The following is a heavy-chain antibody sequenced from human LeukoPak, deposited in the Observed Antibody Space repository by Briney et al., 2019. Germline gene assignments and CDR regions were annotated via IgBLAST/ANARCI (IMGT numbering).Heavy chain of an antibody. V-gene: IGHV4-30-4*01. CDR3: ASARGSGYDHDAFDI. CDR1: GGSISSGDYY. J-gene: IGHJ3*02. Sequence: SETLSLTCTVSGGSISSGDYYWSWIRQPPGKGLEWIGYIYYSRSTYYNPSLKSRVTISVDTSKNQFSLKLSSVTAADTAVYYCASARGSGYDHDAFDIWGQGTMVTVSS. CDR2: IYYSRST. D-gene: IGHD5-12*01.